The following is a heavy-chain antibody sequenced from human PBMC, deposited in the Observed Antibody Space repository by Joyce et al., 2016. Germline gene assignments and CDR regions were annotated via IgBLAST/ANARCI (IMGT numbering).Heavy chain of an antibody. Sequence: QVQLQESGPGLVKPSQTLSLTCTVSSGSVSSGGYYWRWLRQHPGKGLEWVGYISYSGSTSYNPSLKSRVTISLDTSRNQFSLRLTSVTAADAAVYYCAREWVTPGAFDYWGQGALVTVSS. CDR2: ISYSGST. J-gene: IGHJ4*02. CDR1: SGSVSSGGYY. CDR3: AREWVTPGAFDY. V-gene: IGHV4-31*03. D-gene: IGHD2-21*02.